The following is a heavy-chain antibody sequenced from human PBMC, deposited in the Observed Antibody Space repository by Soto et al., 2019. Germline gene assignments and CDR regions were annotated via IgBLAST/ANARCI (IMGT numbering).Heavy chain of an antibody. CDR1: GYTFTSYG. Sequence: GASVKVSCKASGYTFTSYGISWVRQAPGQGLEWMGWISAYNGNTNYAQKLQGRVTMTTDTSTSTAYMELRSLRSDDTAVYYCAREAHPAVLYHYGTDVWGKGTTVTVSS. J-gene: IGHJ6*04. CDR3: AREAHPAVLYHYGTDV. D-gene: IGHD2-15*01. V-gene: IGHV1-18*01. CDR2: ISAYNGNT.